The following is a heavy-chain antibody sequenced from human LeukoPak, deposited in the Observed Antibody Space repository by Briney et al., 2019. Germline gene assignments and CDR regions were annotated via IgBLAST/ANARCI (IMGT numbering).Heavy chain of an antibody. J-gene: IGHJ4*02. CDR2: FDPEDGET. V-gene: IGHV1-24*01. Sequence: SVTVSCKVSGYTLTELSMHWVRQAPGKGLEWMGGFDPEDGETIYAQKFQGRVTMTEDTSTDTAYMELSSLRSEDTAVYYCATDFSVGAIDFDYWGQGTLVTVSS. CDR1: GYTLTELS. CDR3: ATDFSVGAIDFDY. D-gene: IGHD1-26*01.